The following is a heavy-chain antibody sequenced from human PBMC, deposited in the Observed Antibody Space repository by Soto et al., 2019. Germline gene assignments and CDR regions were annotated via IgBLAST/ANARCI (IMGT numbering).Heavy chain of an antibody. V-gene: IGHV1-58*01. CDR2: IVVGSGNT. CDR1: GFTFTSSA. CDR3: AADRGVWSEWLVYFDY. D-gene: IGHD6-19*01. Sequence: ASVKVSCKASGFTFTSSAVQWVRQARGQRLEWIGWIVVGSGNTNYAQKFQERVTITRDMSTSTAYMELSSLRSEDTAVYYCAADRGVWSEWLVYFDYWGQGTLVTVSS. J-gene: IGHJ4*02.